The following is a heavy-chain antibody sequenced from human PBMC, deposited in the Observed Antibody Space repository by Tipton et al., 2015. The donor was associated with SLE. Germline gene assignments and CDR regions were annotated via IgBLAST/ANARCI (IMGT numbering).Heavy chain of an antibody. D-gene: IGHD5-18*01. J-gene: IGHJ4*02. CDR1: GFTFDDSW. CDR2: IKPDGGET. V-gene: IGHV3-7*03. Sequence: SLRLSCAASGFTFDDSWMAWVRQAPGKGLEWVANIKPDGGETYFVDSVKGRFTISRDNAKSSLYLHMNSLRADDAGLYFCARGCTAMLNWGQGTLVTVSS. CDR3: ARGCTAMLN.